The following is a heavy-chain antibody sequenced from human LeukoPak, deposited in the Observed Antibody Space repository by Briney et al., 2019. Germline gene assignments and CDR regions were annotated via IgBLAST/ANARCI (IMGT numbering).Heavy chain of an antibody. Sequence: SVKVSCKASGYTFATYDISWVRQAPGQGIEWMGRIIPILGIANYAQKFQGRVTITADKSTSTAYMELSSLRSEDTAVYYCARDQGGYSYGYGYWGQGTLVTVSS. V-gene: IGHV1-69*04. CDR2: IIPILGIA. CDR3: ARDQGGYSYGYGY. CDR1: GYTFATYD. D-gene: IGHD5-18*01. J-gene: IGHJ4*02.